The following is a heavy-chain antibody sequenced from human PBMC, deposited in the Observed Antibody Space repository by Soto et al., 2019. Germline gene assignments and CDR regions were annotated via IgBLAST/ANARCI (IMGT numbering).Heavy chain of an antibody. J-gene: IGHJ3*02. CDR1: GFTFSSYS. CDR3: ARDDPLIGAFDI. Sequence: GGSLRLSCAASGFTFSSYSMNWVRQAPGKGLEWVSSISSSSSYIYYADSVKGRFTISRDNAKNSLYLQMNSLRAEDTAVYYCARDDPLIGAFDIWGQGTMVTV. CDR2: ISSSSSYI. V-gene: IGHV3-21*01.